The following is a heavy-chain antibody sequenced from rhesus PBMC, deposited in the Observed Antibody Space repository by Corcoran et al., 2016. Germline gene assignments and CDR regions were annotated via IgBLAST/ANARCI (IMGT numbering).Heavy chain of an antibody. CDR3: ARDRTIVVPSFDY. J-gene: IGHJ4*01. D-gene: IGHD3-16*01. Sequence: EVQLVESGGGLATPGGSLSLSCAASGFSFSVYLLYWVRPAPGTGVWVVSGIRYTGGSTYYADSVKGRCTISRENAKNTLYLQMDSLRAEDTAVYYCARDRTIVVPSFDYWGQGVLVTVSS. V-gene: IGHV3S18*01. CDR1: GFSFSVYL. CDR2: IRYTGGST.